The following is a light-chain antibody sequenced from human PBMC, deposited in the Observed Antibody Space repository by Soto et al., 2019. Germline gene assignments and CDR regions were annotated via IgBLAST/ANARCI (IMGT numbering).Light chain of an antibody. CDR2: AAS. V-gene: IGKV1D-16*01. Sequence: DIQMTQSPPSVSASVGDRVTTTCRASQGVSSWLAWFQQKPGKAPKLLIYAASSLQSGVPSRFSGSGSGADFTLTISSLQPDDFATYYCQQYNSYSWTFGQGTKVDIK. CDR3: QQYNSYSWT. J-gene: IGKJ1*01. CDR1: QGVSSW.